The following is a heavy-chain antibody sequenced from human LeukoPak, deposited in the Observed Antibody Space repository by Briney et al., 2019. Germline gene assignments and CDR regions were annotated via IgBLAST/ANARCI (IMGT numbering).Heavy chain of an antibody. D-gene: IGHD6-19*01. V-gene: IGHV1-18*01. CDR2: ISAYNGNT. CDR1: GYTFTSYG. Sequence: ASVKVSCKASGYTFTSYGISWVRQAPGQGLEWMGWISAYNGNTNYAQKLQGRVTMTTDTSTSTAYMELRSLRSDDTAVYYCARDFKRYSSGCPPGYWGQGTLVTVSS. J-gene: IGHJ4*02. CDR3: ARDFKRYSSGCPPGY.